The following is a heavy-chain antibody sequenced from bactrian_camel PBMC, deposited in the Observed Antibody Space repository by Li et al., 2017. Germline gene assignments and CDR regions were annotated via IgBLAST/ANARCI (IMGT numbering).Heavy chain of an antibody. CDR1: GYKYASFC. Sequence: LVESGGGSVQVGGSLRLSCAVSGYKYASFCMAWFRQAPGKEREEVAHIDMDGREGYADSVKGRFIISKDNDKNILHLQMDSLKPEDTATYYCAAEGLRGPTYGRRWCGQLLARQYMHWGQGTQVTVS. D-gene: IGHD6*01. CDR2: IDMDGRE. CDR3: AAEGLRGPTYGRRWCGQLLARQYMH. V-gene: IGHV3S55*01. J-gene: IGHJ4*01.